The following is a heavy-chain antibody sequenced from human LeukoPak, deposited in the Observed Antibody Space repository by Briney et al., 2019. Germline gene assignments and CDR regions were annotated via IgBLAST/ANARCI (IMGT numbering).Heavy chain of an antibody. CDR3: ARGSTIAAAGTTDY. Sequence: GGSLRLSCAASGFTFSSYSMNWVRQAPGKGLEWVSYISSNSSTIYYADSVKGRFTISRDNAKNSLYLQMNSLRAEDTAVYYRARGSTIAAAGTTDYWGQGTLVTVSS. J-gene: IGHJ4*02. V-gene: IGHV3-48*04. CDR2: ISSNSSTI. CDR1: GFTFSSYS. D-gene: IGHD6-13*01.